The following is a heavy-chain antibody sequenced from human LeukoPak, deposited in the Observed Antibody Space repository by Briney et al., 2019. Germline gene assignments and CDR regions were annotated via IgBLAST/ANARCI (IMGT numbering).Heavy chain of an antibody. V-gene: IGHV3-23*01. D-gene: IGHD2-2*01. CDR1: GFTFSSYA. CDR3: AKHGYCSSASCSPYYYYYMDV. Sequence: GGSLRLSCAASGFTFSSYAMSWVRQAPGKGLEWVSTISGSGDSTYYADSVKGRFTISRDNSKNTLYLQMNSLRAEDTAVYYRAKHGYCSSASCSPYYYYYMDVWGKGTTVTVSS. CDR2: ISGSGDST. J-gene: IGHJ6*03.